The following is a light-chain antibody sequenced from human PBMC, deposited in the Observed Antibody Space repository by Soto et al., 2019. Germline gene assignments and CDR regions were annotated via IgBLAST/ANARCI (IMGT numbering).Light chain of an antibody. CDR1: SSDVGAYNF. CDR3: SAYTSASALGI. V-gene: IGLV2-14*03. CDR2: NVY. Sequence: QSALTQPASVSGSPGQSITISCTGTSSDVGAYNFVSWHQQHPGKAPKLMIYNVYDRPSGISYRFSGSKSGNTASLTISGLQVVDEALYFCSAYTSASALGIFGGATKLTVL. J-gene: IGLJ2*01.